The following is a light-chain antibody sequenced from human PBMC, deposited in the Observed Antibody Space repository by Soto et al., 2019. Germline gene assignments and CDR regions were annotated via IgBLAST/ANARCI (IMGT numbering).Light chain of an antibody. J-gene: IGKJ5*01. CDR2: DAS. CDR1: QSVSSY. CDR3: QQRSNWPPT. V-gene: IGKV3-11*01. Sequence: IVLTQSPATLSLSPGERATLSCRASQSVSSYLAWYQQKPGQAPRLLIYDASNRATGSPARFSGSGSGTAFTLTISSLEPEDFAVYYGQQRSNWPPTFGQGTRLE.